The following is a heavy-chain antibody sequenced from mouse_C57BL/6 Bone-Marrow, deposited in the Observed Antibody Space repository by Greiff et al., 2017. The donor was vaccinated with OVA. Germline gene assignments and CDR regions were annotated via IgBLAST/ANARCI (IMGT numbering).Heavy chain of an antibody. CDR3: ASYYSNSRAHFDY. V-gene: IGHV5-2*01. CDR2: INSDGGST. D-gene: IGHD2-5*01. J-gene: IGHJ2*01. Sequence: EVKVVESGGGLVQPGESLKLSCESNEYEFPSHDMSWVRKTPEKRLELVAAINSDGGSTYYPDTMERRFIISRDNTKTTLYLQMSSLRSEDTALYYCASYYSNSRAHFDYWGQGTTLTVSS. CDR1: EYEFPSHD.